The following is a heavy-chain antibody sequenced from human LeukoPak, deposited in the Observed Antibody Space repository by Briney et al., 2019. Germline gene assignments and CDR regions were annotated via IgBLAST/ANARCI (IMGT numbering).Heavy chain of an antibody. Sequence: PSETLSLTCAVYGGSFSGYYWSWIRQPPGKGLEWIGEINHSGSTNYNPSLKSRVTISVDTSKNQFSLRLSSVTAADTAVYYCASYCSGGSCYNPSFDYWGQGTLVTVSS. CDR3: ASYCSGGSCYNPSFDY. V-gene: IGHV4-34*01. J-gene: IGHJ4*02. CDR1: GGSFSGYY. CDR2: INHSGST. D-gene: IGHD2-15*01.